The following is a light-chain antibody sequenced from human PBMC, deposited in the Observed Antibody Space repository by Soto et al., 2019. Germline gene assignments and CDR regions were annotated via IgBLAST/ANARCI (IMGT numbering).Light chain of an antibody. J-gene: IGKJ1*01. CDR1: QSVSRW. Sequence: DIQMTQSHSTLSASVGDRVTITCRASQSVSRWWAWYQQKPGKAPKLLIYDVSSLQTGVPSRFSGSGSGTDCTLTISSLQHDYFAAYARQQYNLYSQRFGQGTKVEIK. V-gene: IGKV1-5*01. CDR3: QQYNLYSQR. CDR2: DVS.